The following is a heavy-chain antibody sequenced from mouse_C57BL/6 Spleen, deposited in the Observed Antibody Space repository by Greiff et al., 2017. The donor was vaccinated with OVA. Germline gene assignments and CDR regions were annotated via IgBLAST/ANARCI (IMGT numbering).Heavy chain of an antibody. CDR2: ILPGSGGT. CDR3: AFYYDYPWFAY. CDR1: GYTFTGYW. D-gene: IGHD2-4*01. J-gene: IGHJ3*01. Sequence: QVQLQQSGAELMKPGASVKLSCKATGYTFTGYWIEWVKQRPGHGLEWIGEILPGSGGTNYNEKFKGKATFTADTSSNTAYMQLSSLTTEDSAMYYGAFYYDYPWFAYWGQGTLVTVSA. V-gene: IGHV1-9*01.